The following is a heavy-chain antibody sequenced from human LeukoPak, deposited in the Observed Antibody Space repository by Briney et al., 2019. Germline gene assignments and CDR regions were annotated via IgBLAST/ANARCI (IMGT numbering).Heavy chain of an antibody. CDR2: TSFDGSDK. V-gene: IGHV3-30*04. CDR3: ARDHLERRPWAYYYLSGSYYPLYGMDV. CDR1: GFTFSSYA. J-gene: IGHJ6*04. Sequence: GGSLRLSCVASGFTFSSYAMFWVRQAPGKGLERVALTSFDGSDKYYAGSVKGRFTISRDNSKNKLYLEMNSLRAEDTAVYYCARDHLERRPWAYYYLSGSYYPLYGMDVWGKGTTVTVSS. D-gene: IGHD3-10*01.